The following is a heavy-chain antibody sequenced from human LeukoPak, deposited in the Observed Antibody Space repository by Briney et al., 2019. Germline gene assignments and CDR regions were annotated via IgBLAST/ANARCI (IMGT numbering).Heavy chain of an antibody. J-gene: IGHJ4*02. D-gene: IGHD6-19*01. CDR3: ARDGEAVAGTIGDY. V-gene: IGHV1-18*01. CDR2: ISAYNGNT. CDR1: GYTFTSSG. Sequence: GASVTVSCKASGYTFTSSGISWVRQAPGQGLEWMGWISAYNGNTNYAQKLQGRVTITTDTSTSTAFMELRSLRSDDTAVYSCARDGEAVAGTIGDYWGQGTLVTVSS.